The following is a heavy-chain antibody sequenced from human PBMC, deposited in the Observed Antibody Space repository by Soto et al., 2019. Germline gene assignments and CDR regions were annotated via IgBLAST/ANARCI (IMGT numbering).Heavy chain of an antibody. D-gene: IGHD3-9*01. Sequence: ASVKVSCKASGYTFTSYGISWVRQAPGQGPEWMGWISAYNGNTNYAQKLQGRVTMTTDTSTSTAYMELRSLRSDDTAVYYCARGSRVSYYDILTGYYMVYWGQGTLVTVSS. J-gene: IGHJ4*02. CDR1: GYTFTSYG. CDR2: ISAYNGNT. CDR3: ARGSRVSYYDILTGYYMVY. V-gene: IGHV1-18*01.